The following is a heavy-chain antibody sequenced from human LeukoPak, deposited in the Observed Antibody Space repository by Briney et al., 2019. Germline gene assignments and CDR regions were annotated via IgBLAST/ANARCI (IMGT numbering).Heavy chain of an antibody. Sequence: GGSLRLSCAASGFTFSSYSMNWVRQAPGKGLEWVSFISSSRSYIYYADSVKGRFTISRDNAKNSLYLQMNSLRAEDTALYYCAKDIAPGYSSSWYNGALDYWGQGTLVTVSS. D-gene: IGHD6-13*01. V-gene: IGHV3-21*04. CDR1: GFTFSSYS. CDR3: AKDIAPGYSSSWYNGALDY. J-gene: IGHJ4*02. CDR2: ISSSRSYI.